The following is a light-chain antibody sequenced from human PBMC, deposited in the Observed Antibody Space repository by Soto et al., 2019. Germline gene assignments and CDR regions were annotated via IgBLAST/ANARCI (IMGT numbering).Light chain of an antibody. J-gene: IGKJ1*01. CDR2: AAS. CDR1: HTVSRY. V-gene: IGKV1-39*01. CDR3: QQYYSYPRIT. Sequence: DIQLTQSPSSLSASAGDTFTITCRASHTVSRYLNWYQQKSGTAPKLLIYAASTLQSGVPSRFSGSGSGTDFTLTISCLQSEDFATYYCQQYYSYPRITFGQGPKVDI.